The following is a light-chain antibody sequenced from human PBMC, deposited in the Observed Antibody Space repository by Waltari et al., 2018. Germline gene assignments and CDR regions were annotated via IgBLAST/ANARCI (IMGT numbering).Light chain of an antibody. CDR3: MQARQTPWT. Sequence: DIVMTQSPLFLPVTPGEPASISCRSSQSLLHSNGYTFLDWYLQKPGQSPQRLIYMVSNRASGVPDRFSGSGSGTDFTLKISRVEAEDVGIYYCMQARQTPWTFGQGTRVEIK. V-gene: IGKV2-28*01. CDR2: MVS. CDR1: QSLLHSNGYTF. J-gene: IGKJ1*01.